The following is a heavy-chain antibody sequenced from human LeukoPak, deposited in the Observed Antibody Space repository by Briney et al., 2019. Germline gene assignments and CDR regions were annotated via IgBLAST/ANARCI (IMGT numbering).Heavy chain of an antibody. J-gene: IGHJ4*02. CDR2: YKSDGSST. D-gene: IGHD3-10*01. Sequence: GGSLRLSCAASGFTFSSYWMHWVRQAPGKGLVWVSRYKSDGSSTTYADSGKGRFTISRDNAKNTLYLQMNSLRAEATAVYYCATNYYGSGPDHWGQGTLVTVSS. V-gene: IGHV3-74*01. CDR1: GFTFSSYW. CDR3: ATNYYGSGPDH.